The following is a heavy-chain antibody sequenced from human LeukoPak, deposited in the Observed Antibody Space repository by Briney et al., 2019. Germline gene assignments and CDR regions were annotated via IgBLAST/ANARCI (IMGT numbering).Heavy chain of an antibody. V-gene: IGHV3-21*01. CDR2: ITSSRTYI. Sequence: GGSLRLSCAASRFTFSTYSMNWVRQAPGKGLEWVSSITSSRTYIYYADSVKGRFTISRDNAKNALYLQMNSLRVEDTAVYYCARGPYYYGSGSLPYYYYMDVWGKGTTVTVSS. D-gene: IGHD3-10*01. CDR3: ARGPYYYGSGSLPYYYYMDV. J-gene: IGHJ6*03. CDR1: RFTFSTYS.